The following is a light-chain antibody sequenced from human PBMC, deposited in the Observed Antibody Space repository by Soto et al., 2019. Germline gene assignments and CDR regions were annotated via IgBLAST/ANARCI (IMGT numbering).Light chain of an antibody. J-gene: IGLJ1*01. V-gene: IGLV2-14*03. Sequence: QSVLTQPASVSGSPGQLITISCTGTSSDVGGYNFVSWYQHHPGKAPKLIIYDVSNRPSGVSNRFSGSKSGNTASLTISGLQAEDEADYYCTSYTSSFTYVFGTGTKVTVL. CDR2: DVS. CDR3: TSYTSSFTYV. CDR1: SSDVGGYNF.